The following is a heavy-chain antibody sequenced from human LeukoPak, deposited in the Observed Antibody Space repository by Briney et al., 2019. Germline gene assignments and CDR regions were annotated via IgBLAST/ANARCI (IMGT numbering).Heavy chain of an antibody. CDR3: ARDYSGYPELWGFDY. J-gene: IGHJ4*02. V-gene: IGHV1-2*02. CDR2: INPNSGGT. CDR1: GYTFTGYY. D-gene: IGHD5-12*01. Sequence: EASVTVSCKASGYTFTGYYMHWVRQAPGHRLEWLGWINPNSGGTHYAQKFLGRVTMTRDTTISTAYMELSTLRSDDTAVYYCARDYSGYPELWGFDYWGQGTLVTVSS.